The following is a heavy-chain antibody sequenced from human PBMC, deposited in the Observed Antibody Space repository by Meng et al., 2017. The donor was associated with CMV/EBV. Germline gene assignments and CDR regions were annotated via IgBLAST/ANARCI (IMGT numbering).Heavy chain of an antibody. CDR3: ARVNSSSFGYYYYGMDV. Sequence: GESLKISCAASGFTFSSYSMNWVRQAPGKGLEWVSYISSSSSTIYYADSVKGRFTISRDNAKNSLYLQMNSLRAEDTAVYYCARVNSSSFGYYYYGMDVWGQGTTVTVSS. D-gene: IGHD6-6*01. CDR2: ISSSSSTI. V-gene: IGHV3-48*04. J-gene: IGHJ6*02. CDR1: GFTFSSYS.